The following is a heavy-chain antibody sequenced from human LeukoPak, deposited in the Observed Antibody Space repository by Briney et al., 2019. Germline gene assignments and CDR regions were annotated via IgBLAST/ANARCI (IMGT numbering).Heavy chain of an antibody. D-gene: IGHD6-19*01. J-gene: IGHJ4*02. CDR1: GGSFNVYY. CDR2: INHSGST. V-gene: IGHV4-34*01. CDR3: ARLSGYSTGWYPNNPYYFDY. Sequence: SETLSLTCAVYGGSFNVYYWTWIRQPPGKGLEWIGEINHSGSTNYNPSLKSRVSISVDTSKNQFSLKLSSVTAADTAVYYCARLSGYSTGWYPNNPYYFDYWGQGTLVTVSS.